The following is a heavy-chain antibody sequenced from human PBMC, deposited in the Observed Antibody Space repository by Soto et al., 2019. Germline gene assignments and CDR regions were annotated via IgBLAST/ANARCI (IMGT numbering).Heavy chain of an antibody. CDR1: GFDFSDYS. CDR3: ARGERVGDPMFDY. J-gene: IGHJ4*02. CDR2: LTTTTSTYI. Sequence: EVQLVESGGGLVKPGGSLRLSCVASGFDFSDYSINWVRQVPGKGLEWVSSLTTTTSTYIHYADSVTGRFTIFRDSTKNSVCLQMDSLKAEDTAIYYCARGERVGDPMFDYWGQGTLDTVSS. V-gene: IGHV3-21*01. D-gene: IGHD4-17*01.